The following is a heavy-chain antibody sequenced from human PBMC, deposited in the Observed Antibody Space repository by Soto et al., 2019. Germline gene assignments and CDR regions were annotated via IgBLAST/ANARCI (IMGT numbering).Heavy chain of an antibody. CDR3: AGSGYDRAIDY. D-gene: IGHD5-12*01. V-gene: IGHV3-74*01. CDR2: INSDGSST. CDR1: GFTFSSYW. Sequence: EVQLVESGGGLVQPGGSLRLSCAASGFTFSSYWMHWVRQAPGKGLVWVSRINSDGSSTSYADSVKGRFTISRDNAKNPLYLQMNSRRAEDTAVYYCAGSGYDRAIDYWGQGTLVTVSS. J-gene: IGHJ4*02.